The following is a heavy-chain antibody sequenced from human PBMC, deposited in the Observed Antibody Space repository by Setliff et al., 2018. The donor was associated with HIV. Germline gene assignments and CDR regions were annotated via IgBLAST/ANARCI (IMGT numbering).Heavy chain of an antibody. Sequence: GASVKVSCKASGGSFSSYGLSWVRQAPGQGLEWMGGIMPIFGTANYAQKFQGRVTLTTDTSTSTAYMELRSLRSDDTAVYYCARFGDYDDSSGYITDYWGQGTLVTVSS. CDR2: IMPIFGTA. CDR3: ARFGDYDDSSGYITDY. V-gene: IGHV1-69*05. CDR1: GGSFSSYG. J-gene: IGHJ4*02. D-gene: IGHD3-22*01.